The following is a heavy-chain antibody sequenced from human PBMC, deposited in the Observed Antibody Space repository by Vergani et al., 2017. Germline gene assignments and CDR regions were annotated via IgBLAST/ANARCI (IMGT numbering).Heavy chain of an antibody. J-gene: IGHJ6*02. Sequence: QVQLQESGPRLVRPSQTLSLTCTVSGGSINTGAYYWSWIRQPAGKGLEWIGRVYTSGMTNYNPSLKSRVTIFVDRSKNQLSLKLTSVTAGDTAVYFCARELSYYNGTEREDYNPYYDEGMDVWGPGTTVTVSS. D-gene: IGHD3-10*01. V-gene: IGHV4-61*02. CDR3: ARELSYYNGTEREDYNPYYDEGMDV. CDR2: VYTSGMT. CDR1: GGSINTGAYY.